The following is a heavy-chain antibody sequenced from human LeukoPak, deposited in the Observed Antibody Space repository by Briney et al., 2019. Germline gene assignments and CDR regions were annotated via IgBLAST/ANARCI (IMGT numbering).Heavy chain of an antibody. Sequence: GGSLRLSCAASGFTFSSYSMNWVRQAPGKGLEWVSSIGSSSSYIYYADSVKGRFTISRGNAKNSLYLQMNSLRAEDTAVYYCARDRWPDYWGQGTLVTVSS. D-gene: IGHD2-15*01. J-gene: IGHJ4*02. CDR3: ARDRWPDY. CDR2: IGSSSSYI. V-gene: IGHV3-21*01. CDR1: GFTFSSYS.